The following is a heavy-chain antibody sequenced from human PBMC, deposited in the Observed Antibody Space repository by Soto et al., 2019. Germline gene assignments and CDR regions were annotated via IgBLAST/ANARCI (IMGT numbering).Heavy chain of an antibody. Sequence: QVQLQESGPGLVKPSQTLSLTCTVSGGSISSGTYYWSWIRQHPGKGLEWIAYISYSGSTYYNPSLKSRLPISADTSKNQLSLKLSSVTAADTAVYYCARGITIFGVVYFDYWGQGTLVTVSS. CDR3: ARGITIFGVVYFDY. V-gene: IGHV4-31*03. CDR2: ISYSGST. D-gene: IGHD3-3*01. J-gene: IGHJ4*02. CDR1: GGSISSGTYY.